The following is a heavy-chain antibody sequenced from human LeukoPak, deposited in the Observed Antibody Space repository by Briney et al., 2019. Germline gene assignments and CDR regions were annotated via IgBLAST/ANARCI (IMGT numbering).Heavy chain of an antibody. CDR2: IGGRSSTI. V-gene: IGHV3-48*01. CDR3: ARDSSTYAGPPDY. J-gene: IGHJ4*02. CDR1: GFTFSSYS. D-gene: IGHD2-2*01. Sequence: GGSLRLSCAASGFTFSSYSMNWVRQAPGKGLEWVSYIGGRSSTIYYADSVKGRFTIPRDNTKNSLCLQMNSLRAEDTAVYYCARDSSTYAGPPDYWGQGTLVTVSS.